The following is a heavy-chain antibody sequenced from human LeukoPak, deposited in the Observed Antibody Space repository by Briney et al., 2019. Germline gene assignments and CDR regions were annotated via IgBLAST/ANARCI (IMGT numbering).Heavy chain of an antibody. V-gene: IGHV4-34*01. J-gene: IGHJ5*02. CDR2: INHSGST. D-gene: IGHD6-19*01. Sequence: KASETLSLTCAVYGGSFSGYYWSWIRQPPGKGLEWIGEINHSGSTNYNPSLKSRVTISVDTSKNQFSLKLSSVTAADTAVYYCARGRESSGWFHPNWFDPWGQGTLVTVSS. CDR3: ARGRESSGWFHPNWFDP. CDR1: GGSFSGYY.